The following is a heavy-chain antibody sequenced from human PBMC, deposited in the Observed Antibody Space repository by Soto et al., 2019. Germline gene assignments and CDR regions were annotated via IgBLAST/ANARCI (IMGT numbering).Heavy chain of an antibody. Sequence: QVQLQQWGAGLLKPSETLSLTCAVYGGSFSGYYWSWIRQPPGKGLEWIGEINHSGSTNYNPSLKNRVAISVHPSKTQFSLKLSPVTASDTAVYYCARVLTTKRYDFWSGYYTGVYYYMDVWGKGTTVTVSS. CDR1: GGSFSGYY. J-gene: IGHJ6*03. D-gene: IGHD3-3*01. CDR2: INHSGST. V-gene: IGHV4-34*01. CDR3: ARVLTTKRYDFWSGYYTGVYYYMDV.